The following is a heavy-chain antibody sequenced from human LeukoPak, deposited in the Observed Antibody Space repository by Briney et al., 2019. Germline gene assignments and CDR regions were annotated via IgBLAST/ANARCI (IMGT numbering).Heavy chain of an antibody. J-gene: IGHJ4*02. CDR1: GYTFTSFG. V-gene: IGHV1-18*01. Sequence: ASVKVSCKASGYTFTSFGISWVRQAPGQGPEWVGWISAYNGNTNYAQKLQGRVTMTTDTSTSTAYMELRSLRSDDTAVYYCARGNYYYDSSGYGYWGQGTLVTVSS. D-gene: IGHD3-22*01. CDR2: ISAYNGNT. CDR3: ARGNYYYDSSGYGY.